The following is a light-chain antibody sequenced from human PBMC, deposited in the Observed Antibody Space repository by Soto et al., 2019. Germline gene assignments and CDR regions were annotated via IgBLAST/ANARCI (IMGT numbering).Light chain of an antibody. CDR1: QSVSSSY. CDR2: KAS. Sequence: GERATLCCRDSQSVSSSYLAWYQQKPGQAPKLLIYKASTLTSGIPSRFSGSGSGTDFTLTISCLQSEDFAAYYCQQYYSYPLTFGRGTKVDIK. CDR3: QQYYSYPLT. J-gene: IGKJ4*01. V-gene: IGKV3D-7*01.